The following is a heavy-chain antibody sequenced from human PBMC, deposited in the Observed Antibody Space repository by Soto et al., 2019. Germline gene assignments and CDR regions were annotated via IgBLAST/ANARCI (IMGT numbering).Heavy chain of an antibody. Sequence: QVQLQQWGAGLLKPSETLSLTCGVYGGSFSGYFWSWIRQPPGKGLEWIGEINHSGNTNYNPSLKSRVTISIDTSKNQFSLKLSSVTAADTAVYYCARMICGAVAGYFDLWGRGTLVTVSS. J-gene: IGHJ2*01. CDR3: ARMICGAVAGYFDL. D-gene: IGHD6-19*01. V-gene: IGHV4-34*01. CDR1: GGSFSGYF. CDR2: INHSGNT.